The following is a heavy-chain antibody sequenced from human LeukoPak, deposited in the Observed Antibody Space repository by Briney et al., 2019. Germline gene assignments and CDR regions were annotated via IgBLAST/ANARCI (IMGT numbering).Heavy chain of an antibody. CDR3: ARGPHPYYYDGSTYFEY. J-gene: IGHJ4*02. V-gene: IGHV1-2*02. D-gene: IGHD3-22*01. CDR2: INPNSGGT. CDR1: GYTFTSYG. Sequence: ASVKVSCKASGYTFTSYGISWVRQAPGQGLEWMGWINPNSGGTNCAQKFQDRVTMTRDTSISTAYMELSRLRSDDTAVYYCARGPHPYYYDGSTYFEYWGQGTLVTVSS.